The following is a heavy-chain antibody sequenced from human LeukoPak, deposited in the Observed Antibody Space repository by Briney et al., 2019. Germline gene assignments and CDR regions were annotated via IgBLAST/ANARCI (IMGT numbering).Heavy chain of an antibody. J-gene: IGHJ4*02. D-gene: IGHD3-22*01. Sequence: SETLSLTCTVSGGSLTGTYYYWGWVRQPPGTGLEWIGSISYSGAVYYNPSLKSRVTISVDTSKNLFSLKLSSVTAADTAVHYCARHNYDGSYYFDSWGQGTLVTVSS. CDR2: ISYSGAV. V-gene: IGHV4-39*01. CDR1: GGSLTGTYYY. CDR3: ARHNYDGSYYFDS.